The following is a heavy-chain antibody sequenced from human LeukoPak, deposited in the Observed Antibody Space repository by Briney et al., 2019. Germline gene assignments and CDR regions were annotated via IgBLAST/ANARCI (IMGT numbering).Heavy chain of an antibody. CDR1: GFTFSGSA. CDR3: TSPRYTGYYYGSGSYYNGEDY. V-gene: IGHV3-73*01. Sequence: GGSLKLPCAASGFTFSGSAMHWVRQASGKGLEWVGRIRSRANSYATAYAASVKGRFTISRDDSKNTAYLQMNSLKTEDTAVYYCTSPRYTGYYYGSGSYYNGEDYWGQGTLVTVSS. CDR2: IRSRANSYAT. J-gene: IGHJ4*02. D-gene: IGHD3-10*01.